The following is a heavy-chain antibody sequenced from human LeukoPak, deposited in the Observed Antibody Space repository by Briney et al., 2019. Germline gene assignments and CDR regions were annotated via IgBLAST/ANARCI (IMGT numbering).Heavy chain of an antibody. D-gene: IGHD3-22*01. J-gene: IGHJ4*02. CDR3: ARAHYSDSSGYFYGEDY. CDR2: IYSGGST. CDR1: GFTVSSTY. Sequence: PGGSLRLSCAASGFTVSSTYMSWVRQTPGKGLEWVSVIYSGGSTYYADSVKGRFTISRDNSKNTLYLQMNSLRAEDTAVYYCARAHYSDSSGYFYGEDYWGQGTLVTVSS. V-gene: IGHV3-66*01.